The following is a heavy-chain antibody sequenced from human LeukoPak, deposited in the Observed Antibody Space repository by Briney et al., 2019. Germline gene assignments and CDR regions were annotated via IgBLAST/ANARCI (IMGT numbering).Heavy chain of an antibody. CDR2: IDPSDSYT. CDR1: GYTFTSYW. D-gene: IGHD2-2*01. Sequence: PGESLKISCKGSGYTFTSYWISWVRQMPGKGLEWMGKIDPSDSYTSYSPSFQGQVTISVDKSVSAAYLQWSSLKASDTAMYYCASPPTRECSSISCPLSYWGQGTLVTVSS. CDR3: ASPPTRECSSISCPLSY. V-gene: IGHV5-10-1*04. J-gene: IGHJ4*02.